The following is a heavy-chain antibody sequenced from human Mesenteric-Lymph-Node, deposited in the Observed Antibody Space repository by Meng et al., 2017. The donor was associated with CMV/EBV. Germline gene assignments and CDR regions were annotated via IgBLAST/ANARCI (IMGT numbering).Heavy chain of an antibody. CDR2: IYHSGSS. D-gene: IGHD6-6*01. CDR1: GASISSNNW. CDR3: ARDRGSSPDYYFDY. Sequence: GSGASISSNNWWSWVRQPPGKGLEWIGEIYHSGSSNYNPSLKSRVTISVDKSKNQFSLELSSVTAADTAVYYCARDRGSSPDYYFDYWGQGILVTVSS. V-gene: IGHV4-4*02. J-gene: IGHJ4*02.